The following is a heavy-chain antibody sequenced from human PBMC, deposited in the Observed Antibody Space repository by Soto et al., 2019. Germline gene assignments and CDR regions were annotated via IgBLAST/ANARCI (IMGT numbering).Heavy chain of an antibody. CDR3: AREGRSGYDYMHAFDI. Sequence: ASVKVSCKASGYTFTGYYMHWVRQAPGQGLEWMGWINPNSGGTNYAQKFQGWVTMTRDTSISTAYMELSRLRSDDTAVYYCAREGRSGYDYMHAFDIWGQGTMVTVSS. CDR1: GYTFTGYY. D-gene: IGHD5-12*01. J-gene: IGHJ3*02. V-gene: IGHV1-2*04. CDR2: INPNSGGT.